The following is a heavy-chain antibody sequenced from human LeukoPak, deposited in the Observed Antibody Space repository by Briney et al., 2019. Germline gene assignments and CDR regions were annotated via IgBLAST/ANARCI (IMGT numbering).Heavy chain of an antibody. D-gene: IGHD3-22*01. J-gene: IGHJ4*02. Sequence: SGTLSLTCDVSGGSITQTNYWTWVRQAPGKGLEWIGEISHDGTTNYNPSLRSRVAMSLDRANNQFSLSLTSVTAADTAVYYCTREDRPFCPFAYWGQGVLVTVSS. CDR2: ISHDGTT. CDR1: GGSITQTNY. CDR3: TREDRPFCPFAY. V-gene: IGHV4-4*02.